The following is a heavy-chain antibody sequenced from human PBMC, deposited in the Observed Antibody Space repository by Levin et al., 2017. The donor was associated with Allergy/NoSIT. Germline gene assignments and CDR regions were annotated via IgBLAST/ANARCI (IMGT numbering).Heavy chain of an antibody. CDR3: ARGRSYYGSGSYYATDAFDI. D-gene: IGHD3-10*01. Sequence: PSQTLSLTCTVSGGSISSGGYYWSWIRQHPGKGLEWIGYIYYSGSTYYNPSLKSRVTISVDTSKNQFSLKLSSVTAADTAVYYCARGRSYYGSGSYYATDAFDIWGQGTMVTVSS. CDR1: GGSISSGGYY. V-gene: IGHV4-31*03. J-gene: IGHJ3*02. CDR2: IYYSGST.